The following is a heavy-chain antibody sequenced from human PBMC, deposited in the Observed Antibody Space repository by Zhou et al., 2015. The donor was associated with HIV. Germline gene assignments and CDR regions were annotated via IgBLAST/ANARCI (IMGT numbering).Heavy chain of an antibody. CDR2: IIPIFGTA. D-gene: IGHD3-10*01. V-gene: IGHV1-69*01. CDR1: GGTFSSYA. J-gene: IGHJ6*03. CDR3: ARASWAGSGSYRGYYYYMDV. Sequence: QVQLVQSGAEVKKPGSSVKVSCKASGGTFSSYAISWVRQAPGQGLEWMGGIIPIFGTANYAQKFQGRVTITADESTSTAYMELSSLRSEDTAVYYCARASWAGSGSYRGYYYYMDVWGKGTTVTVSS.